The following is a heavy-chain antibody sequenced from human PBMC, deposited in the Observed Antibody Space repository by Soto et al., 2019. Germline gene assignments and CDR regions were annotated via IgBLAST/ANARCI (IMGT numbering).Heavy chain of an antibody. J-gene: IGHJ4*02. V-gene: IGHV3-30*18. Sequence: QVQLVESGGGVVQPGRSLRLSCAASGFTFSSYGMHWVRQAPGKGLEWVAVISYDGSNKYYADSVKGRFTISRDNSKNTLYLQMNSLRADDTAVYYCAKDSDIVVVPADLIDYWGQGTLVTVSS. CDR1: GFTFSSYG. D-gene: IGHD2-2*01. CDR2: ISYDGSNK. CDR3: AKDSDIVVVPADLIDY.